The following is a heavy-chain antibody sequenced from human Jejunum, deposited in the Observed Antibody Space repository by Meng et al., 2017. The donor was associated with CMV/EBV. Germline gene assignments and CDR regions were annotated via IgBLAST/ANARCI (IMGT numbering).Heavy chain of an antibody. Sequence: GYTSTDHFINWCRQVPGQGLEWMGWINPSSGATGYAQKFQGRVSMTRDTSISTAYMELRTLTSDDTAVYYCARPMDKSSWKEWFDPWGQGTQVTVSS. D-gene: IGHD1-1*01. CDR1: GYTSTDHF. J-gene: IGHJ5*02. CDR2: INPSSGAT. V-gene: IGHV1-2*02. CDR3: ARPMDKSSWKEWFDP.